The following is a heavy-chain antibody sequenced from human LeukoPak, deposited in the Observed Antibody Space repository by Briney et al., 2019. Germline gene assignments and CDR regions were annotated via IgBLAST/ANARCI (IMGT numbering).Heavy chain of an antibody. CDR3: ARDRGGGDLYYFDY. CDR1: GLTFDDYA. J-gene: IGHJ4*02. D-gene: IGHD2-21*02. V-gene: IGHV3-9*01. CDR2: INGNNVII. Sequence: GGSLRLSCTASGLTFDDYAMHWVRQAPGKGLEWVSGINGNNVIINYADSVKGRFTISRDFSKNTVFLHMNSLRAEDTAVYYCARDRGGGDLYYFDYWGQGTLVTVSS.